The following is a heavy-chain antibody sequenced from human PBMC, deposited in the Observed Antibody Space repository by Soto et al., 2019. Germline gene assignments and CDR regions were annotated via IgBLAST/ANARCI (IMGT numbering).Heavy chain of an antibody. CDR1: GGTLSSYG. J-gene: IGHJ4*02. D-gene: IGHD5-12*01. CDR2: IIPVFGTV. Sequence: ASVKVSCKASGGTLSSYGINWVRQAPGQGLELMGGIIPVFGTVNYAQKFQGRVTIIAXXXXXXAXMXLXSXRSEXTAVYYCATRRDGYTKFDYWGQGTLVTVSS. V-gene: IGHV1-69*13. CDR3: ATRRDGYTKFDY.